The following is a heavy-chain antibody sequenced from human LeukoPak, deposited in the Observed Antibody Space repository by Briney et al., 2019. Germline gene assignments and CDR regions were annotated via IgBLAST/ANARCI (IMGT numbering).Heavy chain of an antibody. CDR3: ARDPLYSHYMDV. J-gene: IGHJ6*03. V-gene: IGHV3-48*03. D-gene: IGHD3-16*02. CDR2: ISSSGSTI. Sequence: PGGSLRLSCAASGFTFSSYEMNWVRQAPGKGLEWVSYISSSGSTIYYADSVKGRFTISRDNAKNSVHLQMNSLRAEDTAVYYCARDPLYSHYMDVWGKGTTVTVSS. CDR1: GFTFSSYE.